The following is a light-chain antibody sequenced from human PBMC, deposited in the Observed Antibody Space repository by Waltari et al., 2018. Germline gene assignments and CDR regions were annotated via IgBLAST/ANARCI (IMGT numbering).Light chain of an antibody. CDR2: AAS. CDR3: QQYDNLPLT. CDR1: QGVSSY. Sequence: AIRMTQSPSSLSASTGDRVTITCRASQGVSSYLAWYQQKPGKAPNLLIYAASTLQSGVPSRFSGSGSGTDFTFTISSLQPEDIATYYCQQYDNLPLTFGGWTKVEIK. V-gene: IGKV1-8*01. J-gene: IGKJ4*01.